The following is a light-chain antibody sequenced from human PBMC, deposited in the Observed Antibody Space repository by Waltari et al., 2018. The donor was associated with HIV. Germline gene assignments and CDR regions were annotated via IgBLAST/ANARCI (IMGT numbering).Light chain of an antibody. CDR3: ATWDASLSGPV. CDR2: ANH. V-gene: IGLV1-44*01. CDR1: SSNIGSST. J-gene: IGLJ2*01. Sequence: QSELTQPPSASGTPGQRVTISCSGSSSNIGSSTVNWYQQLPGTAPKLLIYANHPRPAGVPDRFSGSQSDTSASLAIGGLQSEDEADYYCATWDASLSGPVFGGGTKRTVL.